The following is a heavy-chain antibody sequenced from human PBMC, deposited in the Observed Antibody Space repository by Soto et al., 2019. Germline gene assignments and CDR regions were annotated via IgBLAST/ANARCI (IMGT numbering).Heavy chain of an antibody. Sequence: GSLRLSCAASGXTLSSYAMSWVRQAPGKGTEWVSAISGSGGSTYYADSVKGRFTISRENSKNTLYLQMNSLRAEDTAVYYCAKTSSTLYYYYGMDVWGQGTTDT. CDR1: GXTLSSYA. D-gene: IGHD2-2*01. J-gene: IGHJ6*02. V-gene: IGHV3-23*01. CDR3: AKTSSTLYYYYGMDV. CDR2: ISGSGGST.